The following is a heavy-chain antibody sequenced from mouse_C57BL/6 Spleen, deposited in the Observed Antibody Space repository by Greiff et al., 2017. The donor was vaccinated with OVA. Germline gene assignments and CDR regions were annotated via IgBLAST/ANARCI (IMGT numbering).Heavy chain of an antibody. CDR1: GYAFTNYL. J-gene: IGHJ2*01. CDR2: INPGSGGT. D-gene: IGHD3-3*01. Sequence: QVQLQQSGAELVRPGTSVKVSCKASGYAFTNYLIEWVKQRPGQGLEWIGVINPGSGGTNYNEKFKGKATLTADKSSSTAYMQLSSLTSEDSAVYFCARGGDGEDYFDYRGQGTTLTVSS. V-gene: IGHV1-54*01. CDR3: ARGGDGEDYFDY.